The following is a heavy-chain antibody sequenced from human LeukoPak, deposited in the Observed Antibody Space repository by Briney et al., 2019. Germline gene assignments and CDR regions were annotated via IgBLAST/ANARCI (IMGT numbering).Heavy chain of an antibody. D-gene: IGHD6-13*01. J-gene: IGHJ4*02. CDR1: GGSFSGYY. Sequence: SETLSLTCAVYGGSFSGYYWSWIRQPPGKGLEWIGEINHSGSTNYNPSLKSRVTISVDTSKNQFSLKLSSVTAADTAVYYCARSGRYSSSWPQGYWGQGTLVTVSS. V-gene: IGHV4-34*01. CDR3: ARSGRYSSSWPQGY. CDR2: INHSGST.